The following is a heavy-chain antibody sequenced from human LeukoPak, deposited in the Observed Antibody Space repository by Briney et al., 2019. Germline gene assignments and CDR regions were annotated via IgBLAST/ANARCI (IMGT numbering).Heavy chain of an antibody. V-gene: IGHV1-69-2*01. D-gene: IGHD3-10*01. CDR2: IDAEDGET. CDR3: TTDRVDRSFDL. Sequence: ASVKASCKASGYTFTDYYMHWVKYAPGKGLEWMGRIDAEDGETIYAEKFQGRVAITADTSTDTAYMELTSLRSEDTAVYYCTTDRVDRSFDLWGKGTAVSVSS. J-gene: IGHJ6*03. CDR1: GYTFTDYY.